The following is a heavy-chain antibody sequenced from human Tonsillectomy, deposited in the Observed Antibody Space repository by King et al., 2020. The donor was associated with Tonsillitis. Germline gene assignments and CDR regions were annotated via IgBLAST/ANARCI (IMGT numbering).Heavy chain of an antibody. J-gene: IGHJ4*02. CDR3: TKGDCRGGNCYAGDF. CDR2: IRNKPSGYTT. V-gene: IGHV3-72*01. D-gene: IGHD2-15*01. Sequence: VQLVESGGGLVQPGGSLSLSCAASGFTFSAYFMDWVRQTPGKGLEWIGRIRNKPSGYTTEYAASGKGRFSISRDDSRNSLYLQMNSLKSDDTAVYYCTKGDCRGGNCYAGDFWGQGTLVTVSS. CDR1: GFTFSAYF.